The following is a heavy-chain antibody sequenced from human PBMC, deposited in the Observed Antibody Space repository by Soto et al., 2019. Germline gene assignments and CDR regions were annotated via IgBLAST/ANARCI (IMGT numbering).Heavy chain of an antibody. Sequence: QVPLQESGPGLVKPSETLSLSCTVSGGSISNYYWSWFRQTPGKGLEWIGYVHDSWGSNYNPSLKSRVAISLDTSKSQFSLKLTSVTAADTAVYYCARSVFPWGQGTLVTVSS. CDR1: GGSISNYY. J-gene: IGHJ5*02. CDR2: VHDSWGS. CDR3: ARSVFP. V-gene: IGHV4-59*12.